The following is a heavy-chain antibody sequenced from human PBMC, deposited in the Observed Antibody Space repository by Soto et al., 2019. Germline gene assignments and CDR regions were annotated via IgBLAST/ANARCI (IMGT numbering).Heavy chain of an antibody. J-gene: IGHJ3*02. CDR2: IYPGDSDT. Sequence: PGESLKISCKGSGYSFTSYWIGWVRQMPGKGLEWMGIIYPGDSDTRYSPSFQGQVTISADKSISTAYLQWSSLKASDTAMYYCARHRPVRGVIIFPHDAFDIWGQGTLVTVSS. CDR3: ARHRPVRGVIIFPHDAFDI. D-gene: IGHD3-10*01. V-gene: IGHV5-51*01. CDR1: GYSFTSYW.